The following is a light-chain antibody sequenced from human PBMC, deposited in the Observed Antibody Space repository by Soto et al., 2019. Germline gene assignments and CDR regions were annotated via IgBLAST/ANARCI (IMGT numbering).Light chain of an antibody. CDR1: QTISSW. V-gene: IGKV1-5*01. CDR3: QPYNSFSGT. J-gene: IGKJ1*01. Sequence: DIQMTQSPSTLSASVGDRVTITCRASQTISSWLAWYQQKPGKAPKLLIYDASSLESGVPSRLSGRGSGTQFTLTISSLQPDDFATYYCQPYNSFSGTFGPGTKV. CDR2: DAS.